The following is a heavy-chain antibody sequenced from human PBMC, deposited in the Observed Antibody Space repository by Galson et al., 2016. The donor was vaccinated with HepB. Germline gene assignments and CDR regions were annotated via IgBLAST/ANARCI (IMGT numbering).Heavy chain of an antibody. J-gene: IGHJ4*02. Sequence: SLRLSCAASGFTFSTYAMGWVRQSPGKGLEWVSAISGSGAGETTYYGDSVRGRFAIFRHNSDNSLFLQMTSLRADDTAVYYCAKAPLVTCDHVRCYPFDYWGQGTLVTVSS. V-gene: IGHV3-23*01. CDR1: GFTFSTYA. D-gene: IGHD3-16*02. CDR2: ISGSGAGETT. CDR3: AKAPLVTCDHVRCYPFDY.